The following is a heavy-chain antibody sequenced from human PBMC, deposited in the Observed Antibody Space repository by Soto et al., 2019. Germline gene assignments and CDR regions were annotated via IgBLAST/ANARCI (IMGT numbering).Heavy chain of an antibody. D-gene: IGHD6-19*01. CDR1: GYSISSSNW. J-gene: IGHJ4*02. Sequence: QVQLQESGPGLVKPSDTLSLTCAVSGYSISSSNWWGWIRQPPGKGLEWLGYIYYSGSTYYNPSLTSRVTMSVDTSKNQFSLKLSSVTAVDTAVYYCARSAVAVTSVGYFDYWGQGTLVTVSS. CDR3: ARSAVAVTSVGYFDY. CDR2: IYYSGST. V-gene: IGHV4-28*01.